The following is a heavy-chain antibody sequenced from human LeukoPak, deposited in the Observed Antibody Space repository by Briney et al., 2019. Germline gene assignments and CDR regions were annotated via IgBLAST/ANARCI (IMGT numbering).Heavy chain of an antibody. CDR2: INSYSGST. V-gene: IGHV1-2*02. CDR3: ASQGEAASFYY. Sequence: ASVTVSCKASGYTFTVAYIHWGRHAPGPGPEWMGWINSYSGSTNYAQKFQGRVTLTRDTSLGTAYMELSRLRSDDTAVYYCASQGEAASFYYWGQGTLVAVAS. CDR1: GYTFTVAY. D-gene: IGHD6-13*01. J-gene: IGHJ4*02.